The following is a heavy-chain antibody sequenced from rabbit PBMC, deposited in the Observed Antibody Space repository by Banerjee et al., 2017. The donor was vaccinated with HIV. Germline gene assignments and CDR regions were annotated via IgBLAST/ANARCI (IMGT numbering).Heavy chain of an antibody. CDR2: IYAGSSGTT. D-gene: IGHD4-1*01. J-gene: IGHJ4*01. CDR1: GFSFTRGYY. CDR3: ARDLAGVTGWNFNL. V-gene: IGHV1S45*01. Sequence: QEQLEESGGDLVKPGRSLTLTCTASGFSFTRGYYISWVRQAPGKGLEWIACIYAGSSGTTYYASWAKGRFTISKTSSTTVTLQMTSLTAADTATYFCARDLAGVTGWNFNLWGPGTLVTVS.